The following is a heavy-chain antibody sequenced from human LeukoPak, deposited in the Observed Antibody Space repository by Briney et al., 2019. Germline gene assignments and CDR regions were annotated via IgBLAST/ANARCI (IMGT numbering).Heavy chain of an antibody. CDR1: GYSLTELS. CDR2: FDPEDGET. J-gene: IGHJ6*03. D-gene: IGHD6-6*01. CDR3: ASRPENIAGRPVPYYYYMDV. Sequence: ASVKVSCKVSGYSLTELSMHWVRQSPGKGHEWMGGFDPEDGETIYAQKFQGRVTMTEDTTTDTAYMELSSLRSADTAVYYCASRPENIAGRPVPYYYYMDVWGRGTTVTVSS. V-gene: IGHV1-24*01.